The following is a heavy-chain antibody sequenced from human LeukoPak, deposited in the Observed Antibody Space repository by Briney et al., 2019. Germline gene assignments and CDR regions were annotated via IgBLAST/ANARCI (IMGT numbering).Heavy chain of an antibody. CDR1: GFTFYNYA. CDR3: AKDRRGFYRPTDY. J-gene: IGHJ4*02. D-gene: IGHD3-22*01. CDR2: ISGGGDIT. V-gene: IGHV3-23*01. Sequence: GGSLRPSCAASGFTFYNYAMNWVRQAPGKGLEWVSGISGGGDITYYADSVKGRFTISRDHSKNTLYLQMDNLTAEDTAVYYCAKDRRGFYRPTDYWGQGTLVTVSS.